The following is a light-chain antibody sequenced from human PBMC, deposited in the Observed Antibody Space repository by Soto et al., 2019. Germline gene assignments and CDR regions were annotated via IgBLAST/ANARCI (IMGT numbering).Light chain of an antibody. CDR3: LQTYSIPRT. CDR1: QSINTY. CDR2: AEV. J-gene: IGKJ4*01. Sequence: DIQMTQSPSSLSASVGDSVTITCRASQSINTYLNWYQQKPGEAPNLLISAEVGLHSGVPSRFSGSGSGTDFTLTISSLQPEDFATYYCLQTYSIPRTFGGGTKVDIK. V-gene: IGKV1-39*01.